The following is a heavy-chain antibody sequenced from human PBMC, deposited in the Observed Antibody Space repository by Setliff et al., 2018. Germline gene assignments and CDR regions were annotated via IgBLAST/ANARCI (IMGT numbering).Heavy chain of an antibody. CDR2: IYTRGST. D-gene: IGHD5-12*01. CDR1: GGSISEPNYY. J-gene: IGHJ4*02. Sequence: LSLTCTVSGGSISEPNYYWSWIRQPVGKGLEWIGHIYTRGSTNYNPSLRTRVSISVDTSKNHFSLRLSSVTAADTAVYYCARHYGGGYKHFDYWGQGTLVTVSS. V-gene: IGHV4-61*09. CDR3: ARHYGGGYKHFDY.